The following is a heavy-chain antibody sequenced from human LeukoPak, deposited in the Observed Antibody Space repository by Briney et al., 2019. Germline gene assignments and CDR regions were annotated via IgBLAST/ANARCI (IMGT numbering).Heavy chain of an antibody. J-gene: IGHJ5*02. D-gene: IGHD5-18*01. V-gene: IGHV6-1*01. Sequence: SQTLSLTCAISGDRVANNYAAWSWIRRSPSRGLEWLGRTYQGSNWYNDYAVSVKSRITIRPDTSKNQFSLQLNSVTPDDTAVYYCARGGYSFGPFDPWGQGTLVTVSS. CDR1: GDRVANNYAA. CDR2: TYQGSNWYN. CDR3: ARGGYSFGPFDP.